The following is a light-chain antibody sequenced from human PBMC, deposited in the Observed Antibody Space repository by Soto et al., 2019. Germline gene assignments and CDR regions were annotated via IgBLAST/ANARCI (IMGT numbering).Light chain of an antibody. Sequence: QSALTQPASVSGSPGQSITISCTGTSSDVGGYNYVSWYQQHPGIAPKLIIYDVSNRPSGVSNRFSGSKSGNTASLTISGLQAEDEADYYCSSYTSVNTFDHLLFGGGTKLTVL. CDR2: DVS. CDR1: SSDVGGYNY. CDR3: SSYTSVNTFDHLL. V-gene: IGLV2-14*03. J-gene: IGLJ3*02.